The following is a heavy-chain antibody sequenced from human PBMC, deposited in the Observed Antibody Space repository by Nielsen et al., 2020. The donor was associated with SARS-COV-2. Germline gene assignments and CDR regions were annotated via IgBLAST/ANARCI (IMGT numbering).Heavy chain of an antibody. J-gene: IGHJ3*02. CDR3: ARDSSGWYRYDAFDI. CDR2: ISAYNGNT. V-gene: IGHV1-18*01. CDR1: GYTFTSYG. D-gene: IGHD6-19*01. Sequence: ASVKVSCKASGYTFTSYGISWVRQAPGQGLEWMGWISAYNGNTNYAQKLQGRVTMTTDTSTSTAYMELWSLRSDDTAVYYCARDSSGWYRYDAFDIWGQGTMVTVSS.